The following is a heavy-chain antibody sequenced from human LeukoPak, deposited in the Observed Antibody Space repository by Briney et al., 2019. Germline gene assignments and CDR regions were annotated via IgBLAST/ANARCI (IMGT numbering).Heavy chain of an antibody. V-gene: IGHV3-11*04. D-gene: IGHD6-19*01. J-gene: IGHJ4*02. CDR3: ARDGATYSSGWYAY. CDR1: GFTFSDYY. Sequence: PGGSLRLSCAASGFTFSDYYMSWIRQAAGPGLEWFSYISSSGSTIYYADSGKGRFTISRDNAKNSLYLQMNSLRAEDTAVYYCARDGATYSSGWYAYWGQGTLVTVSS. CDR2: ISSSGSTI.